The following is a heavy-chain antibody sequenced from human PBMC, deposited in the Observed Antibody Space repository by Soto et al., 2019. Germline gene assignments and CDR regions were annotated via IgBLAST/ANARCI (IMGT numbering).Heavy chain of an antibody. Sequence: QITLKESGPTLVKPTQTLTLTCNFSGFSLSASGEGVGWIRQPPGKALEWLAFNYWNDDKRYSASLKSRLYITRATSKHQVVLTMTNMDPVDTATYYCVHRRRGPAAPQIDYWGQGTLVTVSS. D-gene: IGHD6-13*01. CDR3: VHRRRGPAAPQIDY. CDR2: NYWNDDK. CDR1: GFSLSASGEG. J-gene: IGHJ4*02. V-gene: IGHV2-5*01.